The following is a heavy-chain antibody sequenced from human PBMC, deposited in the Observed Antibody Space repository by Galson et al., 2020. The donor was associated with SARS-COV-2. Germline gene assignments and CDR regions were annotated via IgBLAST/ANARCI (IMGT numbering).Heavy chain of an antibody. CDR3: ARDSAGFDV. J-gene: IGHJ3*01. V-gene: IGHV1-18*01. Sequence: ASVKVSCKSSGYTFNTYGISWVRQAPGQGLEWVGWIDTDDGHTKSAQKIKGRVSMTADTSMTTAYLEVWSLRSDDTAVYYCARDSAGFDVWGQGTMVTVSS. CDR2: IDTDDGHT. CDR1: GYTFNTYG.